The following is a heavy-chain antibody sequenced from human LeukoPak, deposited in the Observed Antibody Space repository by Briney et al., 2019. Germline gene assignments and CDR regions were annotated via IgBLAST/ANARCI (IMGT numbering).Heavy chain of an antibody. Sequence: PGGSLRLSCAASGFIFSRYWMSWVRQAPGKGPEWVANIKQDGGEKYDVEAVKGRFTISRDNAKNSLYLQMNNLRAEDTAVYSCGRDQASGLPLGLIDYWGLGTLVTVFS. CDR1: GFIFSRYW. CDR3: GRDQASGLPLGLIDY. V-gene: IGHV3-7*01. D-gene: IGHD1-26*01. CDR2: IKQDGGEK. J-gene: IGHJ4*02.